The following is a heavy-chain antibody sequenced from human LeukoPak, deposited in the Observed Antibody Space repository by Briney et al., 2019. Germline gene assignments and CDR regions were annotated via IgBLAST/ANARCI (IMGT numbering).Heavy chain of an antibody. CDR2: IYYTGST. CDR3: ARGPHYYFYYGLDV. Sequence: SETLSLTCTVSAGSISIYYWSWIRRPPGKGLGWIGSIYYTGSTNYNPSLESRVTMSVDTSKNQFSLKLSSLTAADTAVYFCARGPHYYFYYGLDVWGQGTTVTVSS. CDR1: AGSISIYY. V-gene: IGHV4-59*01. J-gene: IGHJ6*02.